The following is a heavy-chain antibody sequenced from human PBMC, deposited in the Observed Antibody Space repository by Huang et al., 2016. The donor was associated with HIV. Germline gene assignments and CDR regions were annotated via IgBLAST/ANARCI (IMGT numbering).Heavy chain of an antibody. CDR3: ARGAVRYFDRGGTRYYGMDV. Sequence: QVQLQQWGAGLLKPSETLFLSCAVYGGSFSNYYWSWIRQPPGKGLEWIGEIIHSGSTNYNPSLKSRVTISVDTSKNQFSLKLSSGTAADTAVYYCARGAVRYFDRGGTRYYGMDVWGQGTTVTVSS. V-gene: IGHV4-34*01. CDR1: GGSFSNYY. J-gene: IGHJ6*02. CDR2: IIHSGST. D-gene: IGHD3-9*01.